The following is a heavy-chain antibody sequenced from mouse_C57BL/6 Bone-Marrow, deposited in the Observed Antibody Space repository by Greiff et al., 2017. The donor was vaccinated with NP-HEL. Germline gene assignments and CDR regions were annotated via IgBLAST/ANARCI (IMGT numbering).Heavy chain of an antibody. D-gene: IGHD4-1*01. CDR1: GFSFNTYA. CDR2: IRSKSNNYAT. V-gene: IGHV10-1*01. Sequence: EVNVVESGGGLVQPKGSLKLSCAASGFSFNTYAMNWVRQAPGKGLEWVARIRSKSNNYATYYADSVKDRFTISRDDSESMLYLQMNNLKTEDTAMYYCVSSPLTGVDFDVWGTGTTVTVSS. J-gene: IGHJ1*03. CDR3: VSSPLTGVDFDV.